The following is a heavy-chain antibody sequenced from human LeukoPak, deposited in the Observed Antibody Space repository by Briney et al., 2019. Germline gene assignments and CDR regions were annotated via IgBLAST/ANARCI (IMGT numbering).Heavy chain of an antibody. D-gene: IGHD3-16*02. V-gene: IGHV3-23*01. CDR2: ISGSGGST. J-gene: IGHJ4*02. CDR3: AKGGDDYDYVWGSYRHSPYFDY. CDR1: GFTFSSYA. Sequence: GGSLRLSCAASGFTFSSYAMSWVRQAPGKGLEWVSAISGSGGSTYYADSVKGRFTISRDNSKNTLYLQMNSLRAEDTAVYYCAKGGDDYDYVWGSYRHSPYFDYWGQGTLVTVSS.